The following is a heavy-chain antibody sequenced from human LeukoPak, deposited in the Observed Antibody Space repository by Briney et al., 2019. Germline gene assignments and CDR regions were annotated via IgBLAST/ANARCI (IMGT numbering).Heavy chain of an antibody. J-gene: IGHJ4*02. CDR2: IYYSGST. D-gene: IGHD4-17*01. CDR3: ARDKIYGDYDLDFDY. Sequence: PSETLSLTCTVSGGSISSSSYYWGWIRQPPGKGLEWIGSIYYSGSTYYNPSLKSRVTISVDTSKNQFSLKLSSVTAADTAVYYCARDKIYGDYDLDFDYWGQGTLVTASS. CDR1: GGSISSSSYY. V-gene: IGHV4-39*07.